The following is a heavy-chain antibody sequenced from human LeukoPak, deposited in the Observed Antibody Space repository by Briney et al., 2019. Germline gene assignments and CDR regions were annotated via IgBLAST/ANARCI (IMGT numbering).Heavy chain of an antibody. CDR3: AREDIAVVPAPDV. D-gene: IGHD2-2*01. Sequence: GGSLRLSCVASGFTLGGYWMSWVRQAPGKGLEWVANIKQDGSEKYYVDSVKGRFAISRDNAKDSLYLQMNSLRAEDTAVYYCAREDIAVVPAPDVWGKGTTVAVSS. CDR1: GFTLGGYW. J-gene: IGHJ6*04. CDR2: IKQDGSEK. V-gene: IGHV3-7*01.